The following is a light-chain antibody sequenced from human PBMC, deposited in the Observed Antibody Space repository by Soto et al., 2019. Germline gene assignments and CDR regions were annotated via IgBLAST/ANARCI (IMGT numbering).Light chain of an antibody. CDR2: DDG. Sequence: VLTQPPSVSVAPGQTARITCGGNNIEIKSVHWYQQKPGQAPVLVVYDDGDRTTGIPERFSGSKSGNTATLTTSRVEAGDEANYYCQVWDTTNPVIFGGGTKLTVL. CDR3: QVWDTTNPVI. V-gene: IGLV3-21*02. CDR1: NIEIKS. J-gene: IGLJ2*01.